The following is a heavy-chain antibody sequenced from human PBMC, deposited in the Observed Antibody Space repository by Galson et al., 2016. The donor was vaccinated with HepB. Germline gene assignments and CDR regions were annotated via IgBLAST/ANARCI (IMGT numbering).Heavy chain of an antibody. CDR3: ARLYGDVTLFDY. Sequence: SLRLSCAASGFTFSTYTLNWVRQAPGKRLEWVSSIKNSNSDVYYEDSVKGRFTISRDNAENSLYLQMNSLRVDDTAVYYCARLYGDVTLFDYWGQGTLVTVSS. V-gene: IGHV3-21*04. CDR1: GFTFSTYT. CDR2: IKNSNSDV. D-gene: IGHD4-17*01. J-gene: IGHJ4*02.